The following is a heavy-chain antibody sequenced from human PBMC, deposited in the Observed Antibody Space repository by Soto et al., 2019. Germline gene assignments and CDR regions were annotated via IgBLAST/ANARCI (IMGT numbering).Heavy chain of an antibody. CDR1: GFTFSSYW. V-gene: IGHV3-74*01. CDR3: AADPDNSPVDY. Sequence: GGSLRLSCAASGFTFSSYWMHWVRQAPGKGLVWVSRINSDGSITNYADSVKGRFTISRDNVKNSLYLQMNSLRAEDTAVYYCAADPDNSPVDYWGQGTLVTVSS. CDR2: INSDGSIT. D-gene: IGHD1-26*01. J-gene: IGHJ4*02.